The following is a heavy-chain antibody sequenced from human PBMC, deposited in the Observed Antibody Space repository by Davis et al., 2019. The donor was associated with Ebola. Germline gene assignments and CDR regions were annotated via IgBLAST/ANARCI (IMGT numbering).Heavy chain of an antibody. CDR1: GFTFSDYY. V-gene: IGHV3-11*01. Sequence: GESLKISCAASGFTFSDYYMSWIRQAPGKGLEWVSYISSSGSTIYYADSVKGRFTISRDNAKTSLYLQMNSLRAEDTAVYYCARDATYYFDSSGYYIAPNDAFDIWGQGTMVTVSS. CDR2: ISSSGSTI. CDR3: ARDATYYFDSSGYYIAPNDAFDI. D-gene: IGHD3-22*01. J-gene: IGHJ3*02.